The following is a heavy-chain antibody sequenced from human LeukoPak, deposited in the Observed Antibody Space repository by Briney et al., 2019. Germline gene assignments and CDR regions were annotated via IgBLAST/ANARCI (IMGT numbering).Heavy chain of an antibody. D-gene: IGHD3-22*01. Sequence: TGGSLGLSCAVSGITLSNYGMSWVRQAPGKGLEWVAGMSDSGGRTNYADSVKGRLTISRDNPKNTLYLQMNSLRAEDTAVYFCAKRGVVIRVILVGFHKEAYYFDSWGQGALVTVSS. J-gene: IGHJ4*02. CDR3: AKRGVVIRVILVGFHKEAYYFDS. CDR1: GITLSNYG. V-gene: IGHV3-23*01. CDR2: MSDSGGRT.